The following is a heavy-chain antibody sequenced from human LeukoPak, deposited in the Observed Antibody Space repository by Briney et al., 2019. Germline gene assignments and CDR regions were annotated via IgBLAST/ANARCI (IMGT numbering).Heavy chain of an antibody. CDR2: INPNSGGT. Sequence: GASVKVSCKASGYTFTGYYMHWVRQAPGQGLEWMGWINPNSGGTNYAQKFQGRVTMTRDTSISTAYMELSRLRSDDTAVYYCARTGVGYYNYYYMDVWGQGTSVTVSS. D-gene: IGHD1-1*01. CDR1: GYTFTGYY. CDR3: ARTGVGYYNYYYMDV. J-gene: IGHJ6*03. V-gene: IGHV1-2*02.